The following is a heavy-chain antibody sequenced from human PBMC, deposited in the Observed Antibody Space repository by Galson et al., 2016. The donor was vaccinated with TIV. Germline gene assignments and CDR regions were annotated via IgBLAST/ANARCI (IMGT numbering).Heavy chain of an antibody. CDR3: ARERRFCGNECLLSYYFGMDV. D-gene: IGHD2-21*01. Sequence: SLRLSCAASTFNVNDNYMTWVRQTPGKGLEWVSIISSDGATHYSDSVKGRFTVFRDADKNTLYLQMNSLRPEDTAVYYCARERRFCGNECLLSYYFGMDVWGQGTTVTVSS. J-gene: IGHJ6*02. V-gene: IGHV3-66*02. CDR2: ISSDGAT. CDR1: TFNVNDNY.